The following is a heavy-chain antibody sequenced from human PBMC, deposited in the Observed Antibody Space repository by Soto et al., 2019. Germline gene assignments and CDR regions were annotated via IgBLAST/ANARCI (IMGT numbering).Heavy chain of an antibody. CDR3: ARVLPTFDP. CDR1: GYTFTSYG. J-gene: IGHJ5*02. V-gene: IGHV1-18*01. CDR2: INDYNGNA. Sequence: QVQLVQSGAEVKKPGASVKVSCKASGYTFTSYGISWVRQAPGQGLEWMGWINDYNGNANYAPQLQGRVTMTTDTSTSTAYMARRSLRSEDTAVYYCARVLPTFDPWGHGTLVTVSS.